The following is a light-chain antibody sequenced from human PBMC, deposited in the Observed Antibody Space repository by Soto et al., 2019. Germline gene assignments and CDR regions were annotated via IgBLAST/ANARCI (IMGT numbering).Light chain of an antibody. CDR1: SSNIGARYD. CDR2: GNS. CDR3: PSFDSNLSDVV. V-gene: IGLV1-40*01. J-gene: IGLJ2*01. Sequence: QSVLTQPPSVSGAPGQRVTISCTGSSSNIGARYDVHWYQQLPGTAPKLLIYGNSNRPSGVPDRFSGSKSGTSASLAITGLQSEDEATFYCPSFDSNLSDVVFGGGTKVTVL.